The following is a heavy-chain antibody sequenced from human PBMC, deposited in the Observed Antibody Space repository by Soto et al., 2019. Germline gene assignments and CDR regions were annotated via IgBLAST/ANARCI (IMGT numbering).Heavy chain of an antibody. CDR3: AIDGGGRMTKDPYSSNGMDV. Sequence: SETLSLTCTVSGGSLGSYYWSWIRQPPGKGLEWIGYVFYTGRANYNASLKSRVSISLDTSNYQFSLKLSSVTAADTAVYYCAIDGGGRMTKDPYSSNGMDVWGPGNTVTVSS. J-gene: IGHJ6*02. CDR1: GGSLGSYY. D-gene: IGHD2-15*01. CDR2: VFYTGRA. V-gene: IGHV4-59*01.